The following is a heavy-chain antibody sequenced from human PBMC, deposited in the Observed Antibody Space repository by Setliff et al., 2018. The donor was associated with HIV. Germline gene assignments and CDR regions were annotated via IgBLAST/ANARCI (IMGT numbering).Heavy chain of an antibody. J-gene: IGHJ6*03. D-gene: IGHD6-19*01. CDR3: ARAMRPGTGWLLYFYYYLDV. CDR2: MDPKSGHT. V-gene: IGHV1-8*01. CDR1: GYSFTDND. Sequence: ASVKVSCKASGYSFTDNDINWVRQATGQGLEWMGWMDPKSGHTVYAEKFQGRVTITRDTSISTAYMELSSLRSEDTAVYFCARAMRPGTGWLLYFYYYLDVWGTGTTVTVSS.